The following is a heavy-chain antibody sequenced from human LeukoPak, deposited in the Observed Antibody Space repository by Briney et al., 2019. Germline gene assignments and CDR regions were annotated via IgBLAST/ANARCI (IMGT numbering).Heavy chain of an antibody. V-gene: IGHV4-59*08. Sequence: PSETLSLTCTVSGXSIGSYYGSWIRQPPGKGLECIGYIYHSGTTNYNPSLKSRVTISADTSKNQFSLKLTSVTAADTAIYYCARQRDYADYLDAFDVWGQGTMVTVSS. CDR1: GXSIGSYY. CDR2: IYHSGTT. J-gene: IGHJ3*01. D-gene: IGHD4-17*01. CDR3: ARQRDYADYLDAFDV.